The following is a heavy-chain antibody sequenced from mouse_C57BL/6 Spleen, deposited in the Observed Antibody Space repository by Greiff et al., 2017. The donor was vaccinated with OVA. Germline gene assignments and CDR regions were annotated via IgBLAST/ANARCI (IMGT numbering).Heavy chain of an antibody. CDR1: GFTFSSYA. CDR3: TREGYDYFHFDY. CDR2: ISSGGDYI. Sequence: EVKVEESGEGLVKPGGSLKLSCAASGFTFSSYAMSWVRQTPEKRLEWVAYISSGGDYIYYADTVKGRFTSSRDNARNTLYLQMSSLKSEDTAMYYCTREGYDYFHFDYWGQGTTLTVSS. J-gene: IGHJ2*01. V-gene: IGHV5-9-1*02. D-gene: IGHD2-4*01.